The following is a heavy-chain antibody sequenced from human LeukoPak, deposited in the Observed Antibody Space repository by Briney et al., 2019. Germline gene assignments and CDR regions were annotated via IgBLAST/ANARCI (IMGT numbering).Heavy chain of an antibody. CDR2: ISGSAGST. CDR1: GYTFSNYA. D-gene: IGHD5-12*01. J-gene: IGHJ3*02. CDR3: AKDIGIVAYDAFEM. V-gene: IGHV3-23*01. Sequence: GTSLRLSCAASGYTFSNYAMSWVRQAPGKGLEWVSSISGSAGSTYYADSVKGRFTISRDNSKNTLYLQMNTLRAEDTAVYYCAKDIGIVAYDAFEMWGQGTMVTVSS.